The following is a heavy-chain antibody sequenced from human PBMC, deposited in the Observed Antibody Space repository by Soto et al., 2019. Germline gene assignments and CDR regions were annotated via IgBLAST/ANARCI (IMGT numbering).Heavy chain of an antibody. D-gene: IGHD2-21*02. Sequence: EVQLVESGGGLVQPGGSLRLSCAASGFIFSNYNMHWVRQAPGKGLEWVSYISSSSNTIYYADSVKGRFTISRDNAKNSLYPQMNSLRAEDTAVYYCARPSCGGDCYSPVYWGQGTLVTVSS. V-gene: IGHV3-48*01. CDR3: ARPSCGGDCYSPVY. CDR2: ISSSSNTI. J-gene: IGHJ4*02. CDR1: GFIFSNYN.